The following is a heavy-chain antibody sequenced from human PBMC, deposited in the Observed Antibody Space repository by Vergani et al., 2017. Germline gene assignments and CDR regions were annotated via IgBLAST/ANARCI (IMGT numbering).Heavy chain of an antibody. Sequence: EVQLLESGGGLVQPGGSLRLSCAASGFTFSSYAMSWVRQAPGKGLEWVSAISGSGGSTYYADSVKGRFTISRDNSKNTLYLQMNSLRAEDTAVYYCAKDGCSSTSCYTRGYYYYYMDVWGKGTTGTVSS. CDR1: GFTFSSYA. J-gene: IGHJ6*03. V-gene: IGHV3-23*01. CDR3: AKDGCSSTSCYTRGYYYYYMDV. D-gene: IGHD2-2*02. CDR2: ISGSGGST.